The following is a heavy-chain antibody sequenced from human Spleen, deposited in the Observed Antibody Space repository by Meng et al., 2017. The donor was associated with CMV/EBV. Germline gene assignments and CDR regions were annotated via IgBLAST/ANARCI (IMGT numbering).Heavy chain of an antibody. V-gene: IGHV4-59*13. CDR2: VYYSGST. CDR1: GDSISTYY. Sequence: SETLSLTCTVSGDSISTYYWSWIRQPPGKGLEWIGYVYYSGSTNYNPSLKSRVTISVDTSKNQFSLNVTSVTAADTAVYYCARGRTGYCSSTSCHTHYGMDVWGQGTTVTVSS. J-gene: IGHJ6*02. D-gene: IGHD2-2*02. CDR3: ARGRTGYCSSTSCHTHYGMDV.